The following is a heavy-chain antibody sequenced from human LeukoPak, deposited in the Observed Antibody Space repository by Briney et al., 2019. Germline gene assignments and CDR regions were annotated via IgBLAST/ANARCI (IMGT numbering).Heavy chain of an antibody. CDR3: ARARYFDWLTYNWFDP. CDR2: ISGSGGST. V-gene: IGHV3-23*01. CDR1: GFTFSSYA. D-gene: IGHD3-9*01. J-gene: IGHJ5*02. Sequence: GGSLRLSCAASGFTFSSYAMSWVRQAPGKGLEWVSAISGSGGSTYYADSVKGRFTISRDNTKNTLYLQMNSLRAEDTAVYYCARARYFDWLTYNWFDPWGQGTLVTVSS.